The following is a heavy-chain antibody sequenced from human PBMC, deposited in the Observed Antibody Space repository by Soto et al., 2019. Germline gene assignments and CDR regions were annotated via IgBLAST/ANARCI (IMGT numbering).Heavy chain of an antibody. CDR1: GFTFISYH. CDR2: IWDDGSNK. D-gene: IGHD6-13*01. CDR3: ARIGSWALNFDY. Sequence: QVQLVESGGGVVQPGRSLRLSCAASGFTFISYHMHWVRQAPGKGLEWVAVIWDDGSNKYYADSVKGRFTISRDNSKNTLYLQMNSLRVEDTAVYYCARIGSWALNFDYWGQGTLVTVSS. V-gene: IGHV3-33*01. J-gene: IGHJ4*02.